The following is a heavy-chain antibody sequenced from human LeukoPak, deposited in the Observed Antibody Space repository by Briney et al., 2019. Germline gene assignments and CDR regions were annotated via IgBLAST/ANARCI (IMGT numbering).Heavy chain of an antibody. Sequence: ASMKVSCKASGYMFTGSYIHWVRQAPGQGLEWMGWINPNTGGTNFAQKFQGRVTITSDTSISTAYMELNRLTSNDTAVYYCARDGIGVYTGYSRNVLDSWGQGTLVTVSS. CDR3: ARDGIGVYTGYSRNVLDS. D-gene: IGHD5-18*01. CDR2: INPNTGGT. J-gene: IGHJ4*02. V-gene: IGHV1-2*02. CDR1: GYMFTGSY.